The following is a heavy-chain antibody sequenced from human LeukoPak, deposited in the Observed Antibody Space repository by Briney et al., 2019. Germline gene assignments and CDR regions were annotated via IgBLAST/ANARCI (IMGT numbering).Heavy chain of an antibody. V-gene: IGHV4-39*02. D-gene: IGHD2/OR15-2a*01. CDR3: AKLEYWVRY. Sequence: SETLSLTCNVSGGSVSRSNYSWAWIRQPPGKGLEWIATINHGGGTHENPSLKSRVTISVDTSTNNFSLKLSSVTAADTAVYYCAKLEYWVRYWGRGTLVTVSS. CDR1: GGSVSRSNYS. J-gene: IGHJ4*02. CDR2: INHGGGT.